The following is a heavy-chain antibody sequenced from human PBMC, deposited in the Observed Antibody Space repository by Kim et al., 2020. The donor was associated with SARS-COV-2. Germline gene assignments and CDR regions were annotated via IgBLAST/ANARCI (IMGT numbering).Heavy chain of an antibody. J-gene: IGHJ4*02. V-gene: IGHV3-43*02. CDR1: GFTFDDYA. CDR2: ISGDGGST. Sequence: GGSLRLSCAASGFTFDDYAMHWVRQAPGKGLEWVSLISGDGGSTYYADSVKGRFTISRDNSKNSLYLQMNSLRTEDTALYYCAKDNRDIVVVVAAGGPLDYWGQGTLVTVSS. D-gene: IGHD2-15*01. CDR3: AKDNRDIVVVVAAGGPLDY.